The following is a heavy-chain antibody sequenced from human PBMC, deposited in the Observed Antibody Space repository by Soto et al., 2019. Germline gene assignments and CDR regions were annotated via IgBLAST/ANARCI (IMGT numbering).Heavy chain of an antibody. CDR2: IYYSGST. CDR3: ARDRDYYDSSGLGYAFDI. J-gene: IGHJ3*02. V-gene: IGHV4-59*01. CDR1: GDSISSYY. Sequence: PSETLSLTCTVSGDSISSYYWSWIRQPPGKGLEWIGSIYYSGSTNYNPSLKSRVTISVDTSKNQFSLKLSSVTAADTAVYYCARDRDYYDSSGLGYAFDIWGQGTMVTVSS. D-gene: IGHD3-22*01.